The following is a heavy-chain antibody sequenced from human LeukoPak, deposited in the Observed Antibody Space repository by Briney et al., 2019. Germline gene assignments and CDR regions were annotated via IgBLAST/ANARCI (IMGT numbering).Heavy chain of an antibody. Sequence: GGSLRLSSAASGFIFNNYGLVWVRQAPGKGLEWVSAISNDGGGTTYADFVKGRFSVSRDNSKNTLFLQMNSLRAEDTALYYCAKGSSGYSFDLWGQGTLVTVSS. CDR1: GFIFNNYG. CDR2: ISNDGGGT. D-gene: IGHD3-22*01. CDR3: AKGSSGYSFDL. J-gene: IGHJ4*02. V-gene: IGHV3-23*01.